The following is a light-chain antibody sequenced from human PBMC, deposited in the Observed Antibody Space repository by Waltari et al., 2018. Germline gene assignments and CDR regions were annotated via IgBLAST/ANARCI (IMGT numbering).Light chain of an antibody. Sequence: QSALTQPASVSGAPGRSITISCTGTSSNVGGYNYVSWSHHHPGKAPKIMIYDVNDRPSGVSSRFPDSKSGNTASLTISGLQAEDEADYYCSSYRRSDVVVFGGGTKLPVL. CDR3: SSYRRSDVVV. CDR1: SSNVGGYNY. J-gene: IGLJ2*01. V-gene: IGLV2-14*03. CDR2: DVN.